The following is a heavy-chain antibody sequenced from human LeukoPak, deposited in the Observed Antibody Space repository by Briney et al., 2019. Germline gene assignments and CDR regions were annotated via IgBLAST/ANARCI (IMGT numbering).Heavy chain of an antibody. J-gene: IGHJ3*01. V-gene: IGHV1-2*02. CDR1: GYTLTDNH. D-gene: IGHD1-26*01. CDR3: ARELGINAFDV. CDR2: IDPNSGVT. Sequence: GASVKVSCEASGYTLTDNHLYWVRQAPGQGLEWMGWIDPNSGVTNFAQNFQGRLTMTTDTSISTAYMELSRLTSDDTTVYYCARELGINAFDVWAKGHWSPFLQ.